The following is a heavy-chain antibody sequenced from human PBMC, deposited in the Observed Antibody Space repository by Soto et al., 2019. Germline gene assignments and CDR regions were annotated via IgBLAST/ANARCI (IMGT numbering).Heavy chain of an antibody. CDR1: GFTFSSYV. V-gene: IGHV3-30-3*01. CDR2: ISSSGISQ. CDR3: ATEDHSSGHAGTFQH. D-gene: IGHD3-22*01. Sequence: QVQLVESGGGVVQPGRSLRLSCAASGFTFSSYVMHWIRQAPGKGLEWVAAISSSGISQHYADSVKGRFTISRDNSKNKLDVHVDALVVEDTAIYYCATEDHSSGHAGTFQHWGQGTLVTVSS. J-gene: IGHJ1*01.